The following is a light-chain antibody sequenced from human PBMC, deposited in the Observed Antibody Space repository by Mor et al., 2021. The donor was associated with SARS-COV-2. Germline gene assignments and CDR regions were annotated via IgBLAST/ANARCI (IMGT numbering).Light chain of an antibody. CDR3: NLYGGRNNVL. CDR2: AAI. V-gene: IGLV7-46*01. J-gene: IGLJ3*02. Sequence: TVPPGDTVTLTCGSSTGTVTYAHDPYWFQQKPGQAPRTLIYAAINKDSWTPARFSGSLLGGKAALTLSGAQPEDEADYYCNLYGGRNNVLFGGG. CDR1: TGTVTYAHD.